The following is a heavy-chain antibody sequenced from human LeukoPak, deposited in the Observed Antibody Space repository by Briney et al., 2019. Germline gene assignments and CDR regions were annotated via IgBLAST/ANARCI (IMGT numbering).Heavy chain of an antibody. D-gene: IGHD6-19*01. V-gene: IGHV3-30*04. CDR1: GFTFNSYS. Sequence: GGSLRLSCAASGFTFNSYSMHWVRQAPGKGLEWMAFIRSDGSNKYYADSVKGRFTISRDNSKNTLYLQMNSLRAEDTAVYYCARILDSAWGELGYWGQGTLVTVSS. CDR3: ARILDSAWGELGY. J-gene: IGHJ4*02. CDR2: IRSDGSNK.